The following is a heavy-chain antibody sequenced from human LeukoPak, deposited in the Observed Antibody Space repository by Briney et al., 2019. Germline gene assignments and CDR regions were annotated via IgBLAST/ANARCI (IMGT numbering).Heavy chain of an antibody. Sequence: GESLKISCKGSGYSFTSYWIGWVRQMPGKGLEWMGIIYPGDSDTRYSPSFQGQVTISADKSISTAYLQWSSLKASDTAMYYCARHVAYSSSPYYYYYYYMDVWGKGTTVTVSS. CDR2: IYPGDSDT. J-gene: IGHJ6*03. CDR1: GYSFTSYW. V-gene: IGHV5-51*01. CDR3: ARHVAYSSSPYYYYYYYMDV. D-gene: IGHD6-6*01.